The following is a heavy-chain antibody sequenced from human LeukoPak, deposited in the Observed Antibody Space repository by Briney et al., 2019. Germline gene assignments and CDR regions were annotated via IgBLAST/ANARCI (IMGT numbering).Heavy chain of an antibody. CDR3: ARDVIAAPGTSDY. V-gene: IGHV4-61*02. Sequence: SQTLSLTCSVSGDSISSGSFYWSWIRQPAGRGLEWIGRIYTSGTTNYNPSLKSRVTISVDTSKNQFSLKLSSVTAADTAVYYCARDVIAAPGTSDYWGQGALVTVSS. D-gene: IGHD6-13*01. J-gene: IGHJ4*02. CDR1: GDSISSGSFY. CDR2: IYTSGTT.